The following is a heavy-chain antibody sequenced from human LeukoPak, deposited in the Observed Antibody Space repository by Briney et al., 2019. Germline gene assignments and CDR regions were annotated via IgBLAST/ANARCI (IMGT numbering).Heavy chain of an antibody. D-gene: IGHD2/OR15-2a*01. CDR2: MNPNSGNT. CDR3: ARSTLEYDAFDI. CDR1: GYTFTSYD. V-gene: IGHV1-8*01. J-gene: IGHJ3*02. Sequence: ASVKVSCKASGYTFTSYDINWVRQATGQGLEWMGWMNPNSGNTGYAQKFQGRVTMTRNTSVSTAYMELSSLRSEDTAVYYCARSTLEYDAFDIWGQGTMVTVSS.